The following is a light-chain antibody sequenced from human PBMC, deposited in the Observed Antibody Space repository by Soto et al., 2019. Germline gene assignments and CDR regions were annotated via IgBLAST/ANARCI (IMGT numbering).Light chain of an antibody. Sequence: EIVWTQSPATLSLSRGERATLSCRASQSVSSYLAWYQQKPGQAPRLLIYDASNRATGIPARFSGSGSGTDFTLTISSLEPEDFAVYYCQQRSNWLTFGGGTKVEIK. J-gene: IGKJ4*01. CDR1: QSVSSY. V-gene: IGKV3-11*01. CDR3: QQRSNWLT. CDR2: DAS.